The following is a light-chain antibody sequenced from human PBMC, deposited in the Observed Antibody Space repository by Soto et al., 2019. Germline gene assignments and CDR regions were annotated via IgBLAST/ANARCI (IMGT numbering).Light chain of an antibody. CDR2: GAS. J-gene: IGKJ1*01. V-gene: IGKV3-20*01. CDR1: QSVISSY. Sequence: EGVVTQAPGTLSLSPGERAXXXXXXSQSVISSYLAWYQQKPGQAPSLLIYGASSRATGIPDRFSGSGSGTDFTLTISRLEPEDFGVYYCQQYGRSXWTFGQGTKVDIK. CDR3: QQYGRSXWT.